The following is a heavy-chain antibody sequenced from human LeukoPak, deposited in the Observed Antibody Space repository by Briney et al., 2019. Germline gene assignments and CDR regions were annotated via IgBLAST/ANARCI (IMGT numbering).Heavy chain of an antibody. CDR1: GGSFSGYY. V-gene: IGHV4-34*01. CDR2: INHSGST. J-gene: IGHJ4*02. CDR3: ARGRIYCSSTSCYSALVGDY. Sequence: AETLSLTCAVYGGSFSGYYWSWIRQPPGKGLEGIGEINHSGSTNYNPSLKSRVTISVDTSKNQFSLKLSSVTAADTAAYYCARGRIYCSSTSCYSALVGDYWGQGTLVTVSS. D-gene: IGHD2-2*01.